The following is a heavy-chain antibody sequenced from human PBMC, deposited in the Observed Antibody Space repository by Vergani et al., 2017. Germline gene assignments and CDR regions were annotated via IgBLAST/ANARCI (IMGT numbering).Heavy chain of an antibody. CDR3: AGADPCCSSTGCSRWFDP. J-gene: IGHJ5*02. V-gene: IGHV1-69*06. D-gene: IGHD2-2*01. CDR1: GGTFSSYA. CDR2: IITIFGTA. Sequence: QVQLVQSGAEVKKPGASVKVSCKASGGTFSSYAISWVRQAPGQGLEWMGGIITIFGTANYAHKFQDRVTITADKSTSTEYMELSSLITEDAAVYYYAGADPCCSSTGCSRWFDPWGQGTLVTVSS.